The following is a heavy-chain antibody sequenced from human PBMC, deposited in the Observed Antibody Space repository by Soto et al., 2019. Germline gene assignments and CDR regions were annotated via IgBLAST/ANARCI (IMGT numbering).Heavy chain of an antibody. D-gene: IGHD6-19*01. Sequence: SETLSLTCTVSGGSISGHYWTLIRKSPGKGLEWIGYIFYSGSTNYNPSLKSRVTISVDTSKNQFSLKLSSVTAAYTAVYYCARVGSSGWSPDYWGQGTRVTVSS. CDR1: GGSISGHY. J-gene: IGHJ4*02. V-gene: IGHV4-59*11. CDR3: ARVGSSGWSPDY. CDR2: IFYSGST.